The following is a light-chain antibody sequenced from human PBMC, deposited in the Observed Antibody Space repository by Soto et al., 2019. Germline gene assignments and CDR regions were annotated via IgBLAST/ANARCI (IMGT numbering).Light chain of an antibody. V-gene: IGLV1-40*01. CDR3: QSYDSSRSARVV. J-gene: IGLJ2*01. CDR1: SSNIGARYD. CDR2: GNS. Sequence: QSVLTQPPSVSGAPGQRVTISCTGGSSNIGARYDVHWYQQLPGTAPKLLIYGNSNRPSGVPDRFSGSKSGTSASLAITGLQAEDDADYYCQSYDSSRSARVVFGGGTKLTVL.